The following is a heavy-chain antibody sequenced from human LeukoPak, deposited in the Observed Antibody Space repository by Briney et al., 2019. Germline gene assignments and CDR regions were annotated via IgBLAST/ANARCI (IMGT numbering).Heavy chain of an antibody. V-gene: IGHV3-30*02. J-gene: IGHJ6*02. CDR2: IRYGGNEQ. Sequence: GGSLRLPCAASGFTFSNYGMHWVRQAPGKGLEWVAFIRYGGNEQSYADSVKGRFTISRDNSKNTLYLQMNSLRAEDTAVYYCATGIAAAGTLTSDYYYYGMDVWGQGTTVTVSS. D-gene: IGHD6-13*01. CDR1: GFTFSNYG. CDR3: ATGIAAAGTLTSDYYYYGMDV.